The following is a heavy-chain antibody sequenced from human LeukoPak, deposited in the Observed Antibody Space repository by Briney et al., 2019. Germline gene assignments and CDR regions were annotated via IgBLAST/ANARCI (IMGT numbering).Heavy chain of an antibody. Sequence: SSETLSLTCTVSGGSLTGYYWSWIRQPAGKGLEWIGRIYTSGSTDYKLSLKSRVTISVDTSKNQFSLKLSSVTAADTAVYYCARGGGVVTAYHPFDYWGQGTLVTVSS. D-gene: IGHD2-21*02. CDR3: ARGGGVVTAYHPFDY. CDR1: GGSLTGYY. CDR2: IYTSGST. J-gene: IGHJ4*02. V-gene: IGHV4-4*07.